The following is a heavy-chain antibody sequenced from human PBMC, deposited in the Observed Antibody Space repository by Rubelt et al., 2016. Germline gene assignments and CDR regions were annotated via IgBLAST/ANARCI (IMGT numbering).Heavy chain of an antibody. CDR1: GYTFTSYY. CDR3: ARDPVPNRSGSD. V-gene: IGHV1-46*01. D-gene: IGHD1-26*01. CDR2: INPSGGSK. J-gene: IGHJ4*02. Sequence: QVQLVHSGAEVQKPGASVKVSCKASGYTFTSYYMHWVRQAPGHVLEWIATINPSGGSKSYAQKFQCRVRITADKSTSTAYMELSSRRSEDTAVYYCARDPVPNRSGSDWGQGTLVTVSS.